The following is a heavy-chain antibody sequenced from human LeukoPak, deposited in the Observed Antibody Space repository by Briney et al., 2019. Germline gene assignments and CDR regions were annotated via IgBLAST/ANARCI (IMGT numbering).Heavy chain of an antibody. J-gene: IGHJ4*02. CDR3: AKDSSSSSYYFDY. Sequence: GGSLRLSCVASGFTFDDYAMHWVRQAPGKGLEWVSGISWNSGSIGYADSVKGRFTISRDNAKNSLYLQMNSLRAEDTALYYCAKDSSSSSYYFDYWGQGTLVTVSS. D-gene: IGHD6-13*01. CDR2: ISWNSGSI. CDR1: GFTFDDYA. V-gene: IGHV3-9*01.